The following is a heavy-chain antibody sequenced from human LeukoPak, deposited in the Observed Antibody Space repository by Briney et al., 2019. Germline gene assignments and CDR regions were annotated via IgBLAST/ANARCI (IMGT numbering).Heavy chain of an antibody. V-gene: IGHV4-31*03. Sequence: PSQTLSLTCTVSGGSISSGGYNWSWIHQHPGKGLEWIGYIYYSGSTYYNPSLKSRVTISVDTSKNQFSLKLSSVTAADTAVYYCASVQNVAAAGTGPWFDPWGQGTLVTVSS. CDR3: ASVQNVAAAGTGPWFDP. CDR2: IYYSGST. J-gene: IGHJ5*02. D-gene: IGHD6-13*01. CDR1: GGSISSGGYN.